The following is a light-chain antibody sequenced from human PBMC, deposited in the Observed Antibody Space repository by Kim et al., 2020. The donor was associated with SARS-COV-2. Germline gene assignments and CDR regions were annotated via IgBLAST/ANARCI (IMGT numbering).Light chain of an antibody. CDR1: QYISNH. CDR2: TAT. J-gene: IGKJ2*01. V-gene: IGKV1-39*01. Sequence: DIEMTQSPSSLSASVGDRVTITCRASQYISNHLNWYQHKPGRGPELLIYTATSLQSGVPSRFSGGGSGTDFTLTISRLQPEDFATYYCQQGYRTPVTFGQGTKLEI. CDR3: QQGYRTPVT.